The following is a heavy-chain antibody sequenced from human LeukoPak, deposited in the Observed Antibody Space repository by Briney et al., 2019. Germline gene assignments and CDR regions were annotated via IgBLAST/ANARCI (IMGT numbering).Heavy chain of an antibody. CDR3: AKDYSSSWGSFDH. Sequence: GGSLRLSCAASGFTFSSYGMHWVRQAPGKGLEWVSFIRADGSNKYYADSVKGRFTISRDNSKNTMYLQMNSLREEDTAVYFCAKDYSSSWGSFDHWGQGTLVTVSS. V-gene: IGHV3-30*02. D-gene: IGHD6-13*01. J-gene: IGHJ4*02. CDR2: IRADGSNK. CDR1: GFTFSSYG.